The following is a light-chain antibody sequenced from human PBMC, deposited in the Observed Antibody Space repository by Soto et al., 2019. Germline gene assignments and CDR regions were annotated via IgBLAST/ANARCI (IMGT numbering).Light chain of an antibody. J-gene: IGKJ3*01. CDR1: QSISSY. Sequence: DIQMTQSPSSLSASVGDRVTITCRASQSISSYLNWYQQKPGKAPNLLIYAASSLQSGVPSKFSGSGSGAYFTLTISSLQPEDFAAYYCHQRYSSHFTFGPGTNVDIK. V-gene: IGKV1-39*01. CDR2: AAS. CDR3: HQRYSSHFT.